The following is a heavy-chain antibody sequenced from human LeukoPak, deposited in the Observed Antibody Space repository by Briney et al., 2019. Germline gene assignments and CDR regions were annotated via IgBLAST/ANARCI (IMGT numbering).Heavy chain of an antibody. V-gene: IGHV1-3*01. D-gene: IGHD3-10*01. J-gene: IGHJ4*02. CDR3: ARAAGFGDLDY. CDR2: INAGNGNT. Sequence: QXXXWMGWINAGNGNTKYSQKFQGRVTITRDTSASTAYMELSSLRSEDTAVYYCARAAGFGDLDYWGQGTLVTVSS.